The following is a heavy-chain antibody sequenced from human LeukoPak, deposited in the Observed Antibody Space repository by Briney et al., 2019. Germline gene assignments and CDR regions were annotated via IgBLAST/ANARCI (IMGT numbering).Heavy chain of an antibody. CDR2: IYSGGST. CDR3: ASTVTTRQYYYYMDV. D-gene: IGHD4-11*01. J-gene: IGHJ6*03. Sequence: GGSLRLSCAASEFTVSSNYMSWVRPAPGKGLEWVSVIYSGGSTYYADSVKGRFTISRDNSKKTLYLQMNSLRAEDTAVYYCASTVTTRQYYYYMDVWGKGTTVTVSS. CDR1: EFTVSSNY. V-gene: IGHV3-53*01.